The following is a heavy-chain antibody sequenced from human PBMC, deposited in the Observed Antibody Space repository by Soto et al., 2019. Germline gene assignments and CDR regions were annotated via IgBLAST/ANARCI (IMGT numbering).Heavy chain of an antibody. D-gene: IGHD3-22*01. CDR1: GFTFSNYA. J-gene: IGHJ4*02. V-gene: IGHV3-23*01. CDR2: ISGSGGIT. Sequence: GGSLRLSCAASGFTFSNYAMSWVRQAPGKGLEWVSAISGSGGITYYAXXXXXXXTXSRDNSKNTLYLQMNSLRAEDPAVYYCAKPVGYYDSSDYWGQGTLVTVSS. CDR3: AKPVGYYDSSDY.